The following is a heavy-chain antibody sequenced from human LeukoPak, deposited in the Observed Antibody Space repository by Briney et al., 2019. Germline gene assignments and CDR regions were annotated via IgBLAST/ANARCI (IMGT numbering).Heavy chain of an antibody. CDR1: GYW. D-gene: IGHD2-8*02. Sequence: GYWRSCDRRAPGKALEWVANVNLDGSVIYYVDSVKGRFTITRENATNSLYLQMNSLRAEATGVYYCATSSGGPGNMWGQGTLVTVSS. J-gene: IGHJ4*02. CDR3: ATSSGGPGNM. CDR2: VNLDGSVI. V-gene: IGHV3-7*01.